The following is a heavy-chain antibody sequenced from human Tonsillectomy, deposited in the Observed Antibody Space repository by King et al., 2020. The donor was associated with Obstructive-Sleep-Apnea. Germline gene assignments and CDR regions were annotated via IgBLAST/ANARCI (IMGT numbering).Heavy chain of an antibody. V-gene: IGHV4-31*03. CDR3: ARDSSGDSSGYYYHYYGLDV. CDR2: IYYSGNT. Sequence: QLQESGPGLVKPSQTLSLTCTVSGGSISSGGYYWSWIRQHPGKGLEWIGYIYYSGNTHYNPSLKSRVTISVDTSKNHFSLKLSSVTAADTAAYYCARDSSGDSSGYYYHYYGLDVWGQGTTVTVSS. D-gene: IGHD3-22*01. CDR1: GGSISSGGYY. J-gene: IGHJ6*02.